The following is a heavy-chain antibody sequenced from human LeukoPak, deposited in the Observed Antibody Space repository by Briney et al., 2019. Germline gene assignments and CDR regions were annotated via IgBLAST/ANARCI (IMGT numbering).Heavy chain of an antibody. J-gene: IGHJ4*02. CDR1: GGTFGTYE. CDR2: IIPIFGTA. Sequence: GASVKVSCKTSGGTFGTYEINWVRLAPGQGLEWMGGIIPIFGTANYAQKFQDRVTITVDESTSTTYLELISLTSEDTAVYYCARPEVATTYFDYWGQGTLVTVSS. CDR3: ARPEVATTYFDY. D-gene: IGHD5-12*01. V-gene: IGHV1-69*13.